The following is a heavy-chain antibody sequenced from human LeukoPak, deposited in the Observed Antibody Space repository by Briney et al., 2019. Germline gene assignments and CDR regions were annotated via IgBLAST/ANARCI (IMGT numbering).Heavy chain of an antibody. V-gene: IGHV1-46*01. CDR3: AXXXXGSSAISEYYFDY. CDR2: INPSGGST. CDR1: GYTFTSYY. J-gene: IGHJ4*02. D-gene: IGHD6-6*01. Sequence: ASVKVSCKASGYTFTSYYMHWVRQAPGQGLEWMGIINPSGGSTSYAQKFQGRVTMTRDMSTSTVYMELSSLRSEDTAVYYCAXXXXGSSAISEYYFDYWGQGTLVTVSS.